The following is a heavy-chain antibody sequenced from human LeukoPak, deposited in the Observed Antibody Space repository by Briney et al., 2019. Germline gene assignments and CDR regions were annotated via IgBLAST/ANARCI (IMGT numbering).Heavy chain of an antibody. D-gene: IGHD3-10*01. J-gene: IGHJ6*03. V-gene: IGHV4-59*01. Sequence: PSETLSLTCTVSGGSISSYYLNWIRQPPGKGLEWIGYIYYSGSTNYNPSLKSRVTISVDTSKNQFSLKLSSVTAADTAVYYCARGLLWFGELLPYLPYYYYYMDVWGKGTTVTVSS. CDR3: ARGLLWFGELLPYLPYYYYYMDV. CDR2: IYYSGST. CDR1: GGSISSYY.